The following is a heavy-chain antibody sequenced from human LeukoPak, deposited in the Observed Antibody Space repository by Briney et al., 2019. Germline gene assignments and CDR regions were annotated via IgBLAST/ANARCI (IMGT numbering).Heavy chain of an antibody. D-gene: IGHD6-19*01. CDR2: IYPGESIYASENT. V-gene: IGHV4-4*07. CDR1: GVSISAYY. CDR3: ARLSGGYSRGRFAH. J-gene: IGHJ5*02. Sequence: LETLSLTCSVSGVSISAYYWSWIRQPAGKGLEWIGRIYPGESIYASENTNYNPSLKSRVTISVDTSKNQFSLKLSSLTAADTAVYYCARLSGGYSRGRFAHWGQGTLVTVSS.